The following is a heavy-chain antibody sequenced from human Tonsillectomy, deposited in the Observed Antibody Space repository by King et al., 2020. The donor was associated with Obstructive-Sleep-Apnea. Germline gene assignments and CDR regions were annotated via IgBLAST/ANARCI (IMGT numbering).Heavy chain of an antibody. V-gene: IGHV1-46*01. J-gene: IGHJ4*02. D-gene: IGHD3-3*01. Sequence: QLVQSGAEVKKPGASVKVSCKASGYTFTSYYMHWVRQAPGQGLEWMGIINPSGGSTSYAQKFQGRVTMTRDTSTSTVYMELSSLRSEDTAVYYCAGDHAAVFGVVIIYYWGQGTLVTVSS. CDR3: AGDHAAVFGVVIIYY. CDR1: GYTFTSYY. CDR2: INPSGGST.